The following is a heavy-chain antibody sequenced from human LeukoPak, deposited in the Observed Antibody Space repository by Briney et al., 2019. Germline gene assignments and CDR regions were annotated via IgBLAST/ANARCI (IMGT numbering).Heavy chain of an antibody. CDR3: AKDVYGDYYFDY. CDR2: INGDGSRT. D-gene: IGHD4-17*01. V-gene: IGHV3-74*01. Sequence: GGSLRLSCAASGFTFSTNWMHWVRQAPGKGLVWVSRINGDGSRTNYADSVEGRFTISRDNAKNTVYLQMNSLRAEDTAVYYCAKDVYGDYYFDYWGQGTLVTVSS. J-gene: IGHJ4*02. CDR1: GFTFSTNW.